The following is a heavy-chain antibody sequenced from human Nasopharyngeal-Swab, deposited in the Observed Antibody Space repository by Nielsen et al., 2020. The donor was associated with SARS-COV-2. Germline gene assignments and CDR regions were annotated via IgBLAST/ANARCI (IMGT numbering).Heavy chain of an antibody. CDR2: TYYRSKWYN. J-gene: IGHJ6*03. CDR3: AREISSWSYYYYYYMDV. Sequence: WIRQSPSRGLEWLGRTYYRSKWYNDYAVSVKSRITINPDTSKNQFSLQLNSVTPVDTAVYYCAREISSWSYYYYYYMDVWGKGTTVTVSS. D-gene: IGHD6-13*01. V-gene: IGHV6-1*01.